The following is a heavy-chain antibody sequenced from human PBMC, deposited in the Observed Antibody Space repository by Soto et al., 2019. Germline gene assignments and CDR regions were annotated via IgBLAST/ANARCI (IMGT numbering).Heavy chain of an antibody. Sequence: QVQLVESGGGLVKPGGSLRLSCAASGFTFSDYYMSWIRQAPGKGLEWVSYISSSGSTIYYADSVKGRFTISRDNAKNSLYLQMNRLRAEDTAVYYCAGDRGAGMIVVAAVVYFDYWGQGTLVTVSS. CDR3: AGDRGAGMIVVAAVVYFDY. CDR1: GFTFSDYY. V-gene: IGHV3-11*01. CDR2: ISSSGSTI. J-gene: IGHJ4*02. D-gene: IGHD3-22*01.